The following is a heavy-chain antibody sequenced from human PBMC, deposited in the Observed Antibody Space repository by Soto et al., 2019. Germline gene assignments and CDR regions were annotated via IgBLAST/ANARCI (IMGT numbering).Heavy chain of an antibody. Sequence: GGSLRLSCAASGFTFSDYAISWVRQSPGKGLEWVSAMSGSGGSIYYADSVKGRFTISRDNSKNTLYLQMNSLRAEDTAVYYCAKDQDYYDSSGYLFDYWGQGTLVTVSS. CDR1: GFTFSDYA. J-gene: IGHJ4*02. D-gene: IGHD3-22*01. CDR2: MSGSGGSI. V-gene: IGHV3-23*01. CDR3: AKDQDYYDSSGYLFDY.